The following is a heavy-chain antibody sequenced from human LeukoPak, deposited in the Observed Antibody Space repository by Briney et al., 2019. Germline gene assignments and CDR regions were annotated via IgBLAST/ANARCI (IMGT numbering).Heavy chain of an antibody. D-gene: IGHD3-22*01. CDR1: GYTFTSYY. CDR3: ASHYYDSSGYYVGYFQH. CDR2: INPSGGST. Sequence: ASVKVSCKASGYTFTSYYMHWVRQAPGQGLEWMGIINPSGGSTSYAQKFQGRVTMTRDMSTSTVYMELSSLRSEDTAVYYCASHYYDSSGYYVGYFQHWGQGTLVTVSP. J-gene: IGHJ1*01. V-gene: IGHV1-46*01.